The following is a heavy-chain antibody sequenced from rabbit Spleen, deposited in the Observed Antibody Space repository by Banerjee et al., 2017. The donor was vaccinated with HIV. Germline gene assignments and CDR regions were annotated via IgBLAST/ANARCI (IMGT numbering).Heavy chain of an antibody. V-gene: IGHV1S40*01. CDR2: IDSGSRDFT. J-gene: IGHJ4*01. CDR1: GFDFNAYTF. Sequence: QSLEESGGGLVKPGGTLTLTCTASGFDFNAYTFMCWVRQAPGKGLEWIACIDSGSRDFTYYASWARGRFTISKTSSTTVTLQMTSLTVADTATYFCARAYRPRSWGFYFDLWGPGTLVTVS. CDR3: ARAYRPRSWGFYFDL. D-gene: IGHD4-2*01.